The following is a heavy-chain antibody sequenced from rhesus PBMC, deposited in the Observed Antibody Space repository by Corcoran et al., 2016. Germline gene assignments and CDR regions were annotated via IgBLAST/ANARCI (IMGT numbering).Heavy chain of an antibody. V-gene: IGHV4S12*01. CDR2: IHSSSGNS. Sequence: QVKLQESGPGLVKPLETLSLTCTVSGGSISGGYYYWSWIRQPPGQGLEWIGAIHSSSGNSYFNPSLKSRVTISKDTSKKQFSLKLSSVTAADTAVYYCARDPDIVVVVSAIDYWGQGVLVTVSS. CDR3: ARDPDIVVVVSAIDY. J-gene: IGHJ4*01. CDR1: GGSISGGYYY. D-gene: IGHD2-8*01.